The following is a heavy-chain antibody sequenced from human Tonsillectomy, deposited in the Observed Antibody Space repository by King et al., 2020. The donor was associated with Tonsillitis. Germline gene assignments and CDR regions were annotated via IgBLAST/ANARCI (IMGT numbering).Heavy chain of an antibody. CDR1: GFIFSSYA. Sequence: VQLVESGGGLVQPGGSLRLSCAASGFIFSSYAMSWVRQAPGKGLEGVSAIIGSGGHTYYADSVKGRFTISRENPKNTLYLQTNSLRAEDTAVYYCAKSLAGISGWFDPWGQGTLVTVSS. CDR2: IIGSGGHT. J-gene: IGHJ5*02. CDR3: AKSLAGISGWFDP. D-gene: IGHD3-10*01. V-gene: IGHV3-23*04.